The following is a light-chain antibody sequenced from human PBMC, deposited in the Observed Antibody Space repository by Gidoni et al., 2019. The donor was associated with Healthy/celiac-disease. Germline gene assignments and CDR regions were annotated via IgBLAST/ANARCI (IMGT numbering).Light chain of an antibody. CDR1: QSIRSW. V-gene: IGKV1-5*03. CDR3: QQYQGT. Sequence: DIQMTQSPSTRSASVGDSRTFTCRASQSIRSWFAWYQPKPGNDPKLLIYKAYSLESGVPSRFSGSGAGTEFTLTISSLQPDDFATYYCQQYQGTFGQGTKVEIK. J-gene: IGKJ1*01. CDR2: KAY.